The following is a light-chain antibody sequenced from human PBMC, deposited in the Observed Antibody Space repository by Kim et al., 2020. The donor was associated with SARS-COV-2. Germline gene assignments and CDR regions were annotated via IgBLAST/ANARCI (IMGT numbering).Light chain of an antibody. CDR2: AAS. J-gene: IGKJ4*01. Sequence: IQMTQSPSSLAASVGDRVTIACRASQSIGKRLNWYQQRPGKAPKLLIYAASTLPSGVPSRFSGTGSGTDFALTISSLQPEDFATYYCQQSYTTPWLSFGGGTKVDIK. V-gene: IGKV1-39*01. CDR1: QSIGKR. CDR3: QQSYTTPWLS.